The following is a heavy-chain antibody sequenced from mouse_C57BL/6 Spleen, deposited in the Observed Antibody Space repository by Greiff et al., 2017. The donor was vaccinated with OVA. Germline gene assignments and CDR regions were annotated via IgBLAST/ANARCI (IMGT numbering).Heavy chain of an antibody. J-gene: IGHJ1*03. CDR1: GFTFSDYG. CDR3: ARDPMTTVVATGYFDV. V-gene: IGHV5-17*01. Sequence: EVHLVESGGGLVKPGGSLKLSCAASGFTFSDYGMHWVRQAPEKGLEWVAYISSGSSTLYYADTVKGRFTISRDNAKNTLFLQMTSLRSEDTAMYYCARDPMTTVVATGYFDVWGTGTTVTVSS. D-gene: IGHD1-1*01. CDR2: ISSGSSTL.